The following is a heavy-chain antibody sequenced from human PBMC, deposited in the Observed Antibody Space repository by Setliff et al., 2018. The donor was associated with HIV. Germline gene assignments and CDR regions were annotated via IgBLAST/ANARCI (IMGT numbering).Heavy chain of an antibody. CDR3: ARAVNWGGTWYYYMDV. V-gene: IGHV3-21*01. Sequence: PGGSLRLSCAASGFPFSLYSMNWVRQTPGRGLEWVSSINGNTLYISYAASVRRRFTISRDNSKNTLYLQMNSLRAEDTAVYYCARAVNWGGTWYYYMDVWGKGTTVTVSS. J-gene: IGHJ6*03. CDR1: GFPFSLYS. D-gene: IGHD3-16*01. CDR2: INGNTLYI.